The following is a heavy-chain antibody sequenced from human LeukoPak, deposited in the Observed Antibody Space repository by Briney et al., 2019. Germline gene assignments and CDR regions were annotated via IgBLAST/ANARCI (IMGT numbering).Heavy chain of an antibody. Sequence: KTSETLSLTCAVYGGSFSGHYWSWIRQPPGKGLEWIGEINHSGSTNYNPSLKSRVTISVDTSKNQFSLKLSSVTAADTAVYYCAKSNGYGLIDIWGQGTMVTVSS. V-gene: IGHV4-34*01. D-gene: IGHD3-22*01. J-gene: IGHJ3*02. CDR1: GGSFSGHY. CDR3: AKSNGYGLIDI. CDR2: INHSGST.